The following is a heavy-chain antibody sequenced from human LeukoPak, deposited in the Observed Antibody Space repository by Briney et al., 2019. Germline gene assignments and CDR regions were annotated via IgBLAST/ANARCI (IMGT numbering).Heavy chain of an antibody. V-gene: IGHV3-7*01. Sequence: PGGSLRLSCAASGFTFSSYWMSWVRQAPGKGLEWVASIKQDGSEKYYVDSVKGRFTISRDNAKNSLYLQMNSLRAEDTAVYYCARSNEYYDFWSGYYQHYYYYYGMDVWGQGTTVTVSS. D-gene: IGHD3-3*01. CDR1: GFTFSSYW. J-gene: IGHJ6*02. CDR3: ARSNEYYDFWSGYYQHYYYYYGMDV. CDR2: IKQDGSEK.